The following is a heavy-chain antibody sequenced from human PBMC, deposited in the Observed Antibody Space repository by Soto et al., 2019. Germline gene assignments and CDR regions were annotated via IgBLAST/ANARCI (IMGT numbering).Heavy chain of an antibody. J-gene: IGHJ4*02. CDR2: IYYSGST. V-gene: IGHV4-39*01. CDR1: GGSISSSSYY. Sequence: SETLSLTCTVSGGSISSSSYYWGWIRQPPGKGLEWIGSIYYSGSTYYNPSLKSRVTISVDTSKNQFSLKLSSVTAADTAVYYCARLRRIVGATTGRYYFDYWGQGTLVTVSS. D-gene: IGHD1-26*01. CDR3: ARLRRIVGATTGRYYFDY.